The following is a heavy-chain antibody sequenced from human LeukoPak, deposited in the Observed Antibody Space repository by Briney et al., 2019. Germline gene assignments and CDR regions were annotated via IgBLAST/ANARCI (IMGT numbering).Heavy chain of an antibody. CDR2: IYYSGST. V-gene: IGHV4-59*01. CDR1: GGSISSYY. J-gene: IGHJ4*02. Sequence: SETLSLTCTVSGGSISSYYWSWIRQPPGKGLEWIGYIYYSGSTNYNPSLKSRGTISVDTPKNQFSLTLSAVTAADTSVYYCASMEESSGYFDYWGQGTLVTVSS. CDR3: ASMEESSGYFDY. D-gene: IGHD3-16*01.